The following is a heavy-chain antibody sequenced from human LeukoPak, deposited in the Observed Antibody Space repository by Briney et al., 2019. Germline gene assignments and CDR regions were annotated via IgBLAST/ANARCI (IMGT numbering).Heavy chain of an antibody. CDR1: GFTFSSYG. Sequence: GGSLGLSCAASGFTFSSYGRHWVRQAPGKGLEWVTFIRYDGSNKYYADSVKGRFTMSRDNSKNTLYLQMNSLRAEDTAVYYCAKETYSSAWFFDYWGQGTLVTVSS. D-gene: IGHD6-19*01. J-gene: IGHJ4*02. CDR2: IRYDGSNK. CDR3: AKETYSSAWFFDY. V-gene: IGHV3-30*02.